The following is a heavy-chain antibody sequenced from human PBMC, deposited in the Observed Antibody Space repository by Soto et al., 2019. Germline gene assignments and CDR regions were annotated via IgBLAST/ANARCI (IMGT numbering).Heavy chain of an antibody. Sequence: EVQLVESGGGLIQPGGSLRLSCAASGFTFRGYWMHWVRQVPGKGLEWVLRINGDGSVTQCADSVKGRFTVSRDNVNNTLHLQMDSLRAEDTAVYYCARSRYSGIYCDNWGQGVLVTVSS. D-gene: IGHD6-13*01. J-gene: IGHJ4*02. V-gene: IGHV3-74*03. CDR2: INGDGSVT. CDR1: GFTFRGYW. CDR3: ARSRYSGIYCDN.